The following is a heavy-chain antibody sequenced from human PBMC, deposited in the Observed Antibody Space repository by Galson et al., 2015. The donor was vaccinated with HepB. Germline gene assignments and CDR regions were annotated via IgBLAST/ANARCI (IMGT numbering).Heavy chain of an antibody. D-gene: IGHD4-17*01. CDR1: GGSISSGSYY. CDR3: ASLFYGDYGYYFDY. Sequence: SETLSLTCTVSGGSISSGSYYWSWIRQPAGKGLEWIGSIYYSGSTYYNPSLKSRVTISVDTSKNQFSLKLSSVTAADTAVYYCASLFYGDYGYYFDYWGQGTLVTVSS. V-gene: IGHV4-39*01. CDR2: IYYSGST. J-gene: IGHJ4*02.